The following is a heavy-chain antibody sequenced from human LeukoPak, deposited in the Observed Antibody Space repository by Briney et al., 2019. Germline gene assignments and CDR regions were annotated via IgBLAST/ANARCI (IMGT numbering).Heavy chain of an antibody. V-gene: IGHV3-30*02. J-gene: IGHJ3*02. CDR2: IRYDGSNK. CDR3: YYSSGSPLPSDAFDI. CDR1: GFTFSSYG. Sequence: GGSLRLSCAASGFTFSSYGMHWVRQAPGKGLEWVAFIRYDGSNKYYADSVKGRFTISRDNSKNTLYLQMNSLRAEDTAVYYCYYSSGSPLPSDAFDIWGQGTMVTVSS. D-gene: IGHD3-22*01.